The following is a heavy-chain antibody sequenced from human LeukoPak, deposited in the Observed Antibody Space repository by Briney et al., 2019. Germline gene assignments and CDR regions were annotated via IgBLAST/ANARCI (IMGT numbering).Heavy chain of an antibody. CDR1: DDPLNSGVYY. CDR3: ARAKKRSGRSRNFYLDV. D-gene: IGHD1-26*01. Sequence: SETLSLTCTVSDDPLNSGVYYWNWIRQPAGKGLEWIGHSYTSGTTTNSNPSLKSRVAISLDTSKNHFSLKLSSVTAADTAVYYCARAKKRSGRSRNFYLDVWGKGTTVTVSS. V-gene: IGHV4-61*09. CDR2: SYTSGTTT. J-gene: IGHJ6*03.